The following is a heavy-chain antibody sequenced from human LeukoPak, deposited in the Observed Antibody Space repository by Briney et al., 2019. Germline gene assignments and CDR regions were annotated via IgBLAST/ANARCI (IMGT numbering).Heavy chain of an antibody. D-gene: IGHD1-26*01. V-gene: IGHV3-23*01. J-gene: IGHJ4*02. CDR1: GFTLSTYA. CDR2: ISGSGSST. Sequence: GGSLRLSCAASGFTLSTYAMSWVRQAPGKGLECVSTISGSGSSTYYADSVKGRFTISGDSSKNTLYLQMNSLRAEDTAVYYCAKGREAYSGSYTPFDCWGQGTLVTVSS. CDR3: AKGREAYSGSYTPFDC.